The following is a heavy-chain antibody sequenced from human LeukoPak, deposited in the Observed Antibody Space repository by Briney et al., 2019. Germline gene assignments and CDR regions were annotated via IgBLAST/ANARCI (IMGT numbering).Heavy chain of an antibody. CDR1: GGSFSGYY. V-gene: IGHV4-34*01. J-gene: IGHJ3*02. CDR2: INHSGST. Sequence: SETLSLTCAVYGGSFSGYYWSWIRQPPGKRLEWIGEINHSGSTNYNPSLKSRVTISVDTSKNQFSLKLSSVTAADTAVYYCARDSSGYGSTDDAFDIWGQGTMVTVSS. D-gene: IGHD3-10*01. CDR3: ARDSSGYGSTDDAFDI.